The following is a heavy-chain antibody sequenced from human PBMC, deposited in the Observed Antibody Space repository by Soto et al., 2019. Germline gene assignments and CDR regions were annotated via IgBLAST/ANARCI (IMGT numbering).Heavy chain of an antibody. CDR2: ISPSSSTI. Sequence: GGSLRLSCAASGFTFSSHSMNWVRQAPGKGLEWVSYISPSSSTIYYADSVKGRFTISRDNAKNSLYLQMNSLRAEDTAVYYCAREQYYYDSSGYSYWGQGTLVTVS. D-gene: IGHD3-22*01. CDR1: GFTFSSHS. V-gene: IGHV3-48*01. CDR3: AREQYYYDSSGYSY. J-gene: IGHJ4*02.